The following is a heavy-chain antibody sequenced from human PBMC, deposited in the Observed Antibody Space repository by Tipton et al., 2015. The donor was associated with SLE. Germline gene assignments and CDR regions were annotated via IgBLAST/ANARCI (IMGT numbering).Heavy chain of an antibody. CDR3: ARGIDGTVAEQ. Sequence: TLSLTCAVYGGSFSGYYWSWIRQPPGKGLEWIGDIYYTGSTNYRPSLKSRVTMSVDTSKNQLSLKLSSVTAADTAVYYCARGIDGTVAEQWGQGTLVTVSS. D-gene: IGHD5-24*01. CDR1: GGSFSGYY. CDR2: IYYTGST. J-gene: IGHJ1*01. V-gene: IGHV4-59*12.